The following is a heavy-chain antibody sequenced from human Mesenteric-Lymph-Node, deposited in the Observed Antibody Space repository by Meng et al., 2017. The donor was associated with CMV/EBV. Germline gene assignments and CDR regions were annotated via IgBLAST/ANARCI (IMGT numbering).Heavy chain of an antibody. V-gene: IGHV3-21*01. CDR2: ISTSSTYI. Sequence: SGCIFSSYTRSWVRQAPGKGLEWVSSISTSSTYIYYAASVKGRFTISRDNAKNSLHLQMNSLRAEDTAVYYCARECGGGYSFGCLHYWGQGTLVTVSS. CDR1: GCIFSSYT. CDR3: ARECGGGYSFGCLHY. D-gene: IGHD5-18*01. J-gene: IGHJ4*02.